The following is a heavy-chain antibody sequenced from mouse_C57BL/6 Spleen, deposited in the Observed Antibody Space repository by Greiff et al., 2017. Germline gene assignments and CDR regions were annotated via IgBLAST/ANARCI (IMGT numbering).Heavy chain of an antibody. Sequence: QVQLQQSGAELAKPGASVKLSCKASGYTFTSYWMHWVKQRPGQGLEWIGYINPSSGYTKYDQKFKDKATLTADKSSSTAYMQLSSLTYEDSAVYYCANYDYDEGFAYWGQGTLVTVSA. CDR2: INPSSGYT. D-gene: IGHD2-4*01. CDR3: ANYDYDEGFAY. J-gene: IGHJ3*01. V-gene: IGHV1-7*01. CDR1: GYTFTSYW.